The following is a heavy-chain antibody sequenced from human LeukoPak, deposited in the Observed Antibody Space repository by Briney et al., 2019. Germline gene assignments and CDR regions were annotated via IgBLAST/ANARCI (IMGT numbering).Heavy chain of an antibody. V-gene: IGHV1-69*04. D-gene: IGHD3-22*01. J-gene: IGHJ4*02. Sequence: ASVKVSCKASGGTFSSYAISWVRQAPGQGLEWMGRIIPILGIANYAQKFQGGVTITADKSTSTAYMELSSLRSEDTAVYYCARDRYYDSSGYYYGRFDYWGQGTLVTVSS. CDR1: GGTFSSYA. CDR2: IIPILGIA. CDR3: ARDRYYDSSGYYYGRFDY.